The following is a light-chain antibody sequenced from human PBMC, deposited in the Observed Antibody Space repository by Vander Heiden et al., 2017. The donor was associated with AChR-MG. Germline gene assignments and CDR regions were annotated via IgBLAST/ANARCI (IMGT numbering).Light chain of an antibody. CDR2: KNN. V-gene: IGLV1-44*01. CDR1: SSNIGSNT. J-gene: IGLJ3*02. Sequence: GQRVTISCSGTSSNIGSNTVNWYQQFPGTAPKFLIYKNNQRPSGVPDRFSGSKSGTSATLAISGLQSDDEANYYCAAWDDSLNGPVFGGGTKLTAL. CDR3: AAWDDSLNGPV.